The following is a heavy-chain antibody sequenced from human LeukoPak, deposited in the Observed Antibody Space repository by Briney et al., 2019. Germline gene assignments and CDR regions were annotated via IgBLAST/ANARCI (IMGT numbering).Heavy chain of an antibody. Sequence: GGSLRLSCAVSGFTFSSYWMSWVRQAPGKGLEWVANIKQDGSEKYYVDSVKGRFTISRDNAKNSLYLQMNSLRAEDTAVYYCARGGSSSFYYYYMDVWGKGTTVTVSS. V-gene: IGHV3-7*01. CDR2: IKQDGSEK. CDR1: GFTFSSYW. CDR3: ARGGSSSFYYYYMDV. J-gene: IGHJ6*03. D-gene: IGHD6-6*01.